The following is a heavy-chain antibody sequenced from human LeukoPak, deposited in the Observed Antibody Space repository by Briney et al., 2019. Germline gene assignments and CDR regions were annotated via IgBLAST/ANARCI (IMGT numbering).Heavy chain of an antibody. Sequence: NPSETLSLTCTVSGGSISSYYWSWIRQPPGKGLEWIGSIYYRGSTYYNPSLKSRVTISVDTSKNQFSLKLSSVTAADTAVYYCARGPPIVVVPAAKWLKGFYDPWGQGTLVTVSS. D-gene: IGHD2-2*01. CDR1: GGSISSYY. CDR2: IYYRGST. V-gene: IGHV4-39*07. CDR3: ARGPPIVVVPAAKWLKGFYDP. J-gene: IGHJ5*02.